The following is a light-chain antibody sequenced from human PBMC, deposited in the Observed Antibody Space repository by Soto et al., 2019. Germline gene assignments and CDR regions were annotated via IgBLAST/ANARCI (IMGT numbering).Light chain of an antibody. J-gene: IGKJ1*01. CDR1: QTISNW. CDR2: KAS. V-gene: IGKV1-5*03. Sequence: DFQMTQSPSTLSSSVGDRVTITCRASQTISNWLAWFQQKPGKAPKLLIYKASSLQSGVPSRFSGSGSGTEFTLTISSLQPDDIATYYCQQYYGPWTFGQGTKVEIK. CDR3: QQYYGPWT.